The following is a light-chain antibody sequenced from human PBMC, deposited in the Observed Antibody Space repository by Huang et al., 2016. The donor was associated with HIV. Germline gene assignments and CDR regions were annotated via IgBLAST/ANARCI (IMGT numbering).Light chain of an antibody. CDR3: QQYKSWFT. V-gene: IGKV3-15*01. CDR2: GAS. J-gene: IGKJ5*01. CDR1: QSVDDN. Sequence: EIVMTQSPATLSVSPGKRVTLACRDSQSVDDNLAWYQQKPGQAPRLLVYGASTRATGVPVRFSGSVSGTEFTLTITSLQSEDSASYYCQQYKSWFTFGQGTRLEIK.